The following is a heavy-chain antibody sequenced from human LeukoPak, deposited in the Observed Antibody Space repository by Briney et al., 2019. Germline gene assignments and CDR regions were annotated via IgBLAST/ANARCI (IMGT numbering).Heavy chain of an antibody. V-gene: IGHV4-59*01. Sequence: SETLSLTCTVSGGSISSYYWSWLRQPPGKGLEWIGYIYYSGGTNYNPSLKSRVTISVDTSKNQFSLKLSSVTAADTAVYYCARVLVAVAGSHWFDPWGQGTLVTVSS. CDR3: ARVLVAVAGSHWFDP. CDR1: GGSISSYY. D-gene: IGHD6-13*01. J-gene: IGHJ5*02. CDR2: IYYSGGT.